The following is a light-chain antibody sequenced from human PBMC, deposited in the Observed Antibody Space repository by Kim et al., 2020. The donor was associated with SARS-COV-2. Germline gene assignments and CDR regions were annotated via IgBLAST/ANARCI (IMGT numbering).Light chain of an antibody. Sequence: QSALTQPASVSGSPGQSITISCTGTGSDIGTYNYVSWYQRHPGQAPKLIIFDVSNRPSGVSNRFSGSKSANTASLTISGLQAEDEAHYYCSSYSSSSIYVVLGGGTQLTVL. CDR1: GSDIGTYNY. J-gene: IGLJ2*01. CDR2: DVS. V-gene: IGLV2-14*03. CDR3: SSYSSSSIYVV.